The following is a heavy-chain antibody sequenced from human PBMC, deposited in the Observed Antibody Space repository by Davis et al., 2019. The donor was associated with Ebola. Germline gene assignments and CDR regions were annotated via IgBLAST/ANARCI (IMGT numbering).Heavy chain of an antibody. CDR2: TYYSSTWFN. V-gene: IGHV6-1*01. J-gene: IGHJ6*02. D-gene: IGHD1-26*01. Sequence: ETLSLTCAISGDSVSGSTGAWTWISQSPSRGLESLRRTYYSSTWFNDYAVSVNGLLTINPDTSKNPLSLQLNSVTPEDTAVYYCVRGWGQHGMGVWGQGTPVTVSS. CDR1: GDSVSGSTGA. CDR3: VRGWGQHGMGV.